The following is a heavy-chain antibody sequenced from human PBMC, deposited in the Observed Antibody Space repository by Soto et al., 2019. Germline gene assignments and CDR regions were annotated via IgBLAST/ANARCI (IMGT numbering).Heavy chain of an antibody. CDR3: ARHGGFSFDS. Sequence: QVQLQESGPGLVNPSGTLSLTCAVSGGSISSDNWWSWVRQPPGKGLERIGEIFHSGGTDYNPSRKSRVTISVDKAKNLISLELSSVTAADTAVYFCARHGGFSFDSWGQGTLVTVSS. J-gene: IGHJ4*02. CDR2: IFHSGGT. CDR1: GGSISSDNW. D-gene: IGHD3-3*01. V-gene: IGHV4-4*02.